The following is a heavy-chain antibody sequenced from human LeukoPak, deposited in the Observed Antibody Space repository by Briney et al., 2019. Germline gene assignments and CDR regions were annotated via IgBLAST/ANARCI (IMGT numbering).Heavy chain of an antibody. CDR1: GFKFRDYG. J-gene: IGHJ2*01. CDR2: IETDGSNI. Sequence: PGGSLRHSCAPSGFKFRDYGMHSVRPAPGKGLEWATFIETDGSNISYAHSVKGRFTISRDNPKNTLFLQMNSLRPDDTAVYYCARYGWGRRDHWYFDLWGRGTLVTVSS. V-gene: IGHV3-30*02. CDR3: ARYGWGRRDHWYFDL. D-gene: IGHD3-10*01.